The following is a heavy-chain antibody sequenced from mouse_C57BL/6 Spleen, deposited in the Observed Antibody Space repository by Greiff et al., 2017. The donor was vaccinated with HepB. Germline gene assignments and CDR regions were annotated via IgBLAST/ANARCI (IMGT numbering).Heavy chain of an antibody. CDR3: ARRNDGGGFAY. Sequence: EVMLVESGGGLVKPGGSLKLSCAASGFTFSDYGMHWVRQAPEKGLEWVAYISSGSSTIYYADTVKGRFTISRDNAKNTLFLHMTSLRSEDTAMYYCARRNDGGGFAYWGQGTLVTVSA. V-gene: IGHV5-17*01. CDR2: ISSGSSTI. CDR1: GFTFSDYG. D-gene: IGHD1-2*01. J-gene: IGHJ3*01.